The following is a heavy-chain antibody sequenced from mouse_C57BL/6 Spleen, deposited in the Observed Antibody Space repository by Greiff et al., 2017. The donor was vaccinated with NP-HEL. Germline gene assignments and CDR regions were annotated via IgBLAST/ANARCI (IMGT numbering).Heavy chain of an antibody. D-gene: IGHD2-4*01. J-gene: IGHJ1*03. Sequence: VQLQQSGAELARPGASVKLSCKASGYTFTSYGISWVKQRTGQGLEWIGEIYPRSGNTYYNEKFKGKATLTADKSSSTAYMELRSLTSEDSAVYFCARGDYYSHWYFEVWGKGTKGTVSS. V-gene: IGHV1-81*01. CDR1: GYTFTSYG. CDR2: IYPRSGNT. CDR3: ARGDYYSHWYFEV.